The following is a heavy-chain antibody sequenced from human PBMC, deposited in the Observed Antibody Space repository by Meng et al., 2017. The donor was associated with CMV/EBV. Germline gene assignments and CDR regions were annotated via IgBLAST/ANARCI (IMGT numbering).Heavy chain of an antibody. Sequence: LTCAVSGFTFRSYWMHWVRQAPGKGLVWVSRIESDGRITTYADSVKGRFIISRDNAKNTLYLQMNSLRAEDTAVYYCARERVRNFVVAPGASRTAAPAGMDVWGQGTAVTVSS. CDR1: GFTFRSYW. CDR2: IESDGRIT. CDR3: ARERVRNFVVAPGASRTAAPAGMDV. J-gene: IGHJ6*02. D-gene: IGHD2-2*01. V-gene: IGHV3-74*03.